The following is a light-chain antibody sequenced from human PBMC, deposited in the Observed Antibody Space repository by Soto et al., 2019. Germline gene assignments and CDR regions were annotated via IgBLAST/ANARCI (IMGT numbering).Light chain of an antibody. CDR3: LLDFSYFWA. V-gene: IGKV1-6*01. CDR1: QGISNY. CDR2: AAS. Sequence: IQMTQSPSSLSASVGDRVTITCRASQGISNYLGWYQQKPGKAPKLLIYAASTLQGGVPPRFSGSGSGTDFTLTISSLQPEDFATYYCLLDFSYFWAFGQGTKVDIK. J-gene: IGKJ1*01.